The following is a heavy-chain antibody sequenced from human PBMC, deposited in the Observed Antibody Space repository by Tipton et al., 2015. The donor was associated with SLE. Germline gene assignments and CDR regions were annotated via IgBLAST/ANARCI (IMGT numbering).Heavy chain of an antibody. V-gene: IGHV4-59*01. CDR3: ARSHYYGSGSYYPYYYYHMDV. Sequence: TLSLTCTVSGGSISSYYWSWIRQPPGEGLEWIGYIYYSGSTNYNPSLKSRVTISVDTSKNQFSLKLSSVTAADTAVYYCARSHYYGSGSYYPYYYYHMDVWGKGTTVTVSS. D-gene: IGHD3-10*01. CDR1: GGSISSYY. J-gene: IGHJ6*03. CDR2: IYYSGST.